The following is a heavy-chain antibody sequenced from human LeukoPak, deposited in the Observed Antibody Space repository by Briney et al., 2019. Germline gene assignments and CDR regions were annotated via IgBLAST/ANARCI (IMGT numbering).Heavy chain of an antibody. CDR1: GYTFTSYG. CDR3: AREVAI. D-gene: IGHD2-15*01. J-gene: IGHJ4*02. CDR2: ISAYNGNT. V-gene: IGHV1-18*01. Sequence: ASVKVSCKASGYTFTSYGISWVRQAPGQGLEWMGWISAYNGNTNYAQKLQGRVTISRDTSATTVYMELSSLRSEDTAVYYCAREVAIWGQGTLVTVSS.